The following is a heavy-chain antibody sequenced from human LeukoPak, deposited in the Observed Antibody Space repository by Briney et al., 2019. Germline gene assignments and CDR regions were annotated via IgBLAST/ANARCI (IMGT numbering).Heavy chain of an antibody. V-gene: IGHV3-33*01. CDR3: ARDFNPFYYGDKQGNWFDP. CDR2: IWYDGSNK. CDR1: GFTFSSYG. Sequence: QTWRSLRLSCAASGFTFSSYGMHWVRQAPGKGLEWVAVIWYDGSNKYYADSVKGRFTISRDNSKNTLYLQMNSLRAEDTAVYYCARDFNPFYYGDKQGNWFDPWGQGTLVTVSS. D-gene: IGHD4-17*01. J-gene: IGHJ5*02.